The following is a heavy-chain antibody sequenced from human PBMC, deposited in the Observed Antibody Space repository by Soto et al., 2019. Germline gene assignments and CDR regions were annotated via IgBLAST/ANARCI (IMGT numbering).Heavy chain of an antibody. Sequence: EVQLVESGGGLVKSGGSLRVSCAASGFTFSSAWMTWVRQAPGKGLEWVGRIKSKVDGETTDYAAPVKGRLTISRDDSESTLYLQMNSLKSEDTAVYYCAADVPSQGRDEFDYWGQGILVTVSS. J-gene: IGHJ4*02. CDR3: AADVPSQGRDEFDY. CDR1: GFTFSSAW. V-gene: IGHV3-15*07. CDR2: IKSKVDGETT.